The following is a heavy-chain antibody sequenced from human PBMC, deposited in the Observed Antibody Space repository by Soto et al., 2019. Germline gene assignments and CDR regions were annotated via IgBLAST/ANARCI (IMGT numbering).Heavy chain of an antibody. Sequence: EVQLVETGGGLIQPGGSLRLSCAASGFTVSSNYMSWVRQAPGKGLEWVSVIYSGGSTYYADSVKGRFTISRDNSKNTLYLQMNSLRAEDTAVYYSAREGSGSSGHYGMDVWGQGTTVTVSS. J-gene: IGHJ6*02. D-gene: IGHD3-22*01. CDR3: AREGSGSSGHYGMDV. CDR2: IYSGGST. CDR1: GFTVSSNY. V-gene: IGHV3-53*02.